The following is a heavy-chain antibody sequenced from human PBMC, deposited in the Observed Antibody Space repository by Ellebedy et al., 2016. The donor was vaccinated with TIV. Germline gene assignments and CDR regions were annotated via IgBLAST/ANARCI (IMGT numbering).Heavy chain of an antibody. CDR1: GFTFNRYA. D-gene: IGHD3-10*01. J-gene: IGHJ6*02. Sequence: GGSLRLSXAASGFTFNRYAMNWVRQAPGKGLEWVSVISGSASHSYYADSVKGRFTISRDNSKNTVYLQMSSLTAEDTAVYYCAKFEPYGSGSYGMDVWGQGTTVTVSS. V-gene: IGHV3-23*01. CDR2: ISGSASHS. CDR3: AKFEPYGSGSYGMDV.